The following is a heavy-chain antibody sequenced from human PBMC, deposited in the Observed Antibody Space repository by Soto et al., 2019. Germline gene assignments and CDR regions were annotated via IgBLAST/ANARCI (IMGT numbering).Heavy chain of an antibody. V-gene: IGHV1-3*01. J-gene: IGHJ3*02. CDR2: INAGNGNT. D-gene: IGHD3-22*01. CDR3: ARINYDSSGGTFDI. CDR1: GYTFTDYA. Sequence: QVQLVQSGAEVKKPGASVKVSCKASGYTFTDYAMHWVRQAPGQRLEWMGWINAGNGNTEYSQKFQGRVTITRDTSASTAYMELSSLRSEDTAVYYCARINYDSSGGTFDIWGQGTMVTVSS.